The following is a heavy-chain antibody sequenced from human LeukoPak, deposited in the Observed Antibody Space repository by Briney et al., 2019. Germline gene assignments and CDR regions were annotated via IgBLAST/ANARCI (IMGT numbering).Heavy chain of an antibody. J-gene: IGHJ5*02. CDR1: GGSISNYY. V-gene: IGHV4-59*01. CDR2: IYYSGST. Sequence: SETLSLTCTVSGGSISNYYWSWIRQPPGKGLEWIGYIYYSGSTNYNPSLKSRVTISVGTSKNQFSLKLSSVTAADTAVYYCARSAYSSGWYGGVNWFDPWGQGTLVTVSS. D-gene: IGHD6-19*01. CDR3: ARSAYSSGWYGGVNWFDP.